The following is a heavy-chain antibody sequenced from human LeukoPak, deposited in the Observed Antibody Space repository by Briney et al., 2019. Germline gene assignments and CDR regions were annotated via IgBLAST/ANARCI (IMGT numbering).Heavy chain of an antibody. CDR3: ASRIAVAGNYYYYGMDV. V-gene: IGHV1-69*01. CDR1: GGTFSSYA. J-gene: IGHJ6*02. CDR2: IIPIFGTA. D-gene: IGHD6-19*01. Sequence: ASVKVSCKASGGTFSSYAISWVRQAPGQGLEWMGGIIPIFGTANYAQKFQGRVTITADEPTSTAYMELSSLRSEDTAVYYCASRIAVAGNYYYYGMDVWGQGTTVTVSS.